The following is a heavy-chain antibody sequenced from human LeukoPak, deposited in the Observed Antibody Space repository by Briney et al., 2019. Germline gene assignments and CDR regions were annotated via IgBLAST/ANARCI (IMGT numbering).Heavy chain of an antibody. CDR3: ARGGYCSSTSCYGYYYYMDV. V-gene: IGHV1-46*01. Sequence: ASVKVSCKASGYTFTSYYMHWVRQAPGQGLEGMGIINPRGGSTSYAQKFQGRVTMTRDMSTSSVYMELSSMRSEETAVYYCARGGYCSSTSCYGYYYYMDVWGKGTTVTVSS. CDR1: GYTFTSYY. J-gene: IGHJ6*03. CDR2: INPRGGST. D-gene: IGHD2-2*01.